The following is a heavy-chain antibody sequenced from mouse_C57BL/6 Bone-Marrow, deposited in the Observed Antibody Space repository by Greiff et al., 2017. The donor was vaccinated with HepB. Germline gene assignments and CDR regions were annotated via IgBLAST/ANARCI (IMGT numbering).Heavy chain of an antibody. J-gene: IGHJ3*01. D-gene: IGHD1-1*01. CDR3: ARHYGSSYPFAY. CDR1: GYTFTNYW. Sequence: QVQLKESGAELVRPGTSVKMSCKASGYTFTNYWIGWAKQRPGHGLEWIGDIYPGGGYTNYNEKFKGKATLTADKSSSTAYMQFSSLTSEDSAIYYCARHYGSSYPFAYWGQGTLVTVSA. CDR2: IYPGGGYT. V-gene: IGHV1-63*01.